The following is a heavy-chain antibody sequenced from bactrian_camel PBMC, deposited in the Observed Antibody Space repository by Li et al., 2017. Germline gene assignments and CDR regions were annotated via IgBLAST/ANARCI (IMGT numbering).Heavy chain of an antibody. CDR3: AADFFCINMDRY. Sequence: VQLVESGGGSVQAGGSLTLSCEASEAVYSAGCLGWFRLPPGKEREGVAAIDSDGSTSYADSVKGRFTISKDNAKNILYLQMNSLKPDDTAIYYCAADFFCINMDRYWGQGTQVTVS. J-gene: IGHJ4*01. CDR1: EAVYSAGC. CDR2: IDSDGST. V-gene: IGHV3S53*01.